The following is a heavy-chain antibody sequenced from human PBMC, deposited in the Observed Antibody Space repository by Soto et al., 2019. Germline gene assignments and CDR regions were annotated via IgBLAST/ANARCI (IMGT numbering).Heavy chain of an antibody. CDR1: GFTFISYA. Sequence: GGSLRLSWAASGFTFISYAMSWVRQAPGKGLEWVSAISGSGGSTYYADSVKGRFTVSRGNSKNTLYLQMNSLRAEDTAVYYCAKARYGYNPDAYWGQGTLVTVSS. CDR3: AKARYGYNPDAY. CDR2: ISGSGGST. J-gene: IGHJ4*02. D-gene: IGHD5-12*01. V-gene: IGHV3-23*01.